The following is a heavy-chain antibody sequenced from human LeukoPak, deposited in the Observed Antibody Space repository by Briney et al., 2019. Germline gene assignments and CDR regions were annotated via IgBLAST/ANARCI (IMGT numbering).Heavy chain of an antibody. CDR3: ARGNRGRRILTGYRYYCYMDV. Sequence: GASVKVSCKASGGTFSSYAISWVRQAPGQGLEWMGWMNPNSGNTGYAQKFQGRVTITRNTSISTAYMELSSLRSEDTAVYYCARGNRGRRILTGYRYYCYMDVWGKGTTVTVSS. CDR1: GGTFSSYA. J-gene: IGHJ6*03. D-gene: IGHD3-9*01. CDR2: MNPNSGNT. V-gene: IGHV1-8*03.